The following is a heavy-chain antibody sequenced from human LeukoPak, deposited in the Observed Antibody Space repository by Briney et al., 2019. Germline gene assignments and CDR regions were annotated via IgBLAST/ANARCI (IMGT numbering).Heavy chain of an antibody. CDR3: ARGGGSIAARPVGY. CDR2: INHSGST. J-gene: IGHJ4*02. CDR1: GVSFSGYY. Sequence: SETLSLTCAVYGVSFSGYYWSWIRQPPGKGLEWIGEINHSGSTNYNPSLKSRVTISVDTSKNQFSLKLSSVTAADTAVYYCARGGGSIAARPVGYWGQGPLVTVSS. D-gene: IGHD6-6*01. V-gene: IGHV4-34*01.